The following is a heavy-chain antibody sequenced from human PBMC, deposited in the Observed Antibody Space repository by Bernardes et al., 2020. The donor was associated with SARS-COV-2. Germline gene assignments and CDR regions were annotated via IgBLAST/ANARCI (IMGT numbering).Heavy chain of an antibody. CDR2: IAAYNGKT. J-gene: IGHJ4*02. CDR1: GYSFTTYL. CDR3: ARGAAEVLLASDY. Sequence: ASVKVSCKASGYSFTTYLIHWVRQAPGQGLEWMGWIAAYNGKTNYAENFQGRVSMTMDTATSTAYMELSSLRSDDTAVYCCARGAAEVLLASDYWGQGTLVTVSS. D-gene: IGHD2-8*01. V-gene: IGHV1-18*04.